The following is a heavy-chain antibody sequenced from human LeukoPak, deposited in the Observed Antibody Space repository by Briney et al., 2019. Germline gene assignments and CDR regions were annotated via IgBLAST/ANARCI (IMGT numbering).Heavy chain of an antibody. J-gene: IGHJ4*02. Sequence: SETLSLTCAVSHESFSEHYWNWIRQPPGKGLEWIGEISQSGTTHYNPSLKSRVTISVDTSENQLFLRVTSVTAADTAVYHCARGPTTSGVGTFDYWGQGTLVTVSS. CDR1: HESFSEHY. CDR3: ARGPTTSGVGTFDY. CDR2: ISQSGTT. D-gene: IGHD3-3*01. V-gene: IGHV4-34*01.